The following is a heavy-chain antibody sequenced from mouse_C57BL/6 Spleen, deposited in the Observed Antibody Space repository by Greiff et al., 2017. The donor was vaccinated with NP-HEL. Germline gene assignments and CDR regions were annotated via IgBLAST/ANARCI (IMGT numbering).Heavy chain of an antibody. J-gene: IGHJ2*01. CDR2: INPNNGGT. Sequence: VQLQQSGPELVKPGASVKMSCKASGYTFTDYNMHWVKQSHGKSLEWIGYINPNNGGTSYNQKFKGKATLTVNKSSSTAYMELRSLTSEDSAVYYCAWVGYQGYFDYWGQGTTLTVSS. CDR1: GYTFTDYN. V-gene: IGHV1-22*01. CDR3: AWVGYQGYFDY. D-gene: IGHD2-2*01.